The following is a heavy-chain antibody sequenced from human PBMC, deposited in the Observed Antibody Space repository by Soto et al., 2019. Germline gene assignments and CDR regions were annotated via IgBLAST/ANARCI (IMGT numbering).Heavy chain of an antibody. CDR1: GGTFSSYA. CDR3: ARAGGVLGTPWVNGLDV. V-gene: IGHV1-69*12. J-gene: IGHJ6*02. CDR2: IIPIFGTA. D-gene: IGHD3-10*01. Sequence: QVQLVQSGAEVKKPGSSVKVSCKASGGTFSSYAISWVRQAPGQGLEWMGGIIPIFGTANYAQKFQGRGTITADESXSXXYMERSSLRSDDTAVYCCARAGGVLGTPWVNGLDVWGQGTTVTVSS.